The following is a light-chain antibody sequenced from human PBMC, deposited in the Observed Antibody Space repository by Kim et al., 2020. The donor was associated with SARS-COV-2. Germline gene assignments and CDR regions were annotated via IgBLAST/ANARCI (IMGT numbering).Light chain of an antibody. CDR1: QSLLYSSNNKNF. CDR3: EQYYSTPWT. CDR2: WAS. V-gene: IGKV4-1*01. J-gene: IGKJ1*01. Sequence: ATINCKSSQSLLYSSNNKNFLAWYQQKPGQPPKLLIYWASIRESGVPDRFSGSGSGTDFTLTISSLQAEDVAVYYCEQYYSTPWTFGQGTKVDIK.